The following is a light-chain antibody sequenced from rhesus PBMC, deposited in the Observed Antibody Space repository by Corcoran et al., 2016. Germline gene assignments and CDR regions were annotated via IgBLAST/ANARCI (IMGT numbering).Light chain of an antibody. CDR2: YAS. CDR3: QQYNNPPLT. Sequence: DIQMTQSPSSLSASIGDRVTITCRASQAINNYLSWYQQQPGKSPKPLMYYASRMERGVPSRFRGGRSGTDYTLTITSLQPEDVATYYCQQYNNPPLTFGGGTKVDLK. V-gene: IGKV1-66*01. CDR1: QAINNY. J-gene: IGKJ4*01.